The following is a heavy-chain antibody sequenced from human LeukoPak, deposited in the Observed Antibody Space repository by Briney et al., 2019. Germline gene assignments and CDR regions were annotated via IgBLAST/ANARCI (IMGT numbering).Heavy chain of an antibody. V-gene: IGHV6-1*01. Sequence: PSQTLSLTCAISGDSVSSNSAAWNWIRQSPSRGLEWLGRTYYRSKWYNDYAVSVKSRITINPDTSKNQFSLQLNSVTPEDTAVYYCARETRITIFGVVIEVHYYYYYMDVWGKGTTVTVSS. CDR1: GDSVSSNSAA. CDR3: ARETRITIFGVVIEVHYYYYYMDV. J-gene: IGHJ6*03. D-gene: IGHD3-3*01. CDR2: TYYRSKWYN.